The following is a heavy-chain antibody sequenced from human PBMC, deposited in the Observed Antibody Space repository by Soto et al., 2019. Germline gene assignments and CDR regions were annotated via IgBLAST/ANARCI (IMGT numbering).Heavy chain of an antibody. J-gene: IGHJ4*02. CDR3: AVVPPPYSSGWTPYLDY. D-gene: IGHD6-19*01. Sequence: ASVKVSCKASGYTFTSYYMHWVRQAPGQGLEWMGIINPSGGSTSYAQKFQGRVTMTRDTSTSTVYMELSSLRSEDTAVYYCAVVPPPYSSGWTPYLDYWGQGTLVTVSS. V-gene: IGHV1-46*01. CDR1: GYTFTSYY. CDR2: INPSGGST.